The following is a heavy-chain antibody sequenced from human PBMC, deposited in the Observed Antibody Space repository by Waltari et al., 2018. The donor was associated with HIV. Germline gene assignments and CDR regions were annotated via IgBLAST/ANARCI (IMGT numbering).Heavy chain of an antibody. J-gene: IGHJ5*02. Sequence: EVRLLESGGGMVRPGGSLRLSCAASGFSFSDYNMNWVRQGPGKGLELVASIGSLQNFIHYADSVKGRFTVSRDNAKNSLYLQMNSLTAEDTAVYYCARGPSSGWSWFDPWGQGTLVTVSS. CDR1: GFSFSDYN. CDR2: IGSLQNFI. CDR3: ARGPSSGWSWFDP. D-gene: IGHD6-19*01. V-gene: IGHV3-21*01.